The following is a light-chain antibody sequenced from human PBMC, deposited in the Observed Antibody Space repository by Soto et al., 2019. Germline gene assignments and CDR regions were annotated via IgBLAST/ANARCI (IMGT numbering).Light chain of an antibody. CDR2: GAS. CDR1: QSVYNN. CDR3: QQYGSSGT. V-gene: IGKV3-20*01. J-gene: IGKJ1*01. Sequence: VLTQSPATLSLSPGKRATLSCRASQSVYNNLAWYQQKAGQAPRLLIHGASTRATGIPDRFSGSGSGTDFTLTISRLEPEDFAVYYCQQYGSSGTFGQGTKVDIK.